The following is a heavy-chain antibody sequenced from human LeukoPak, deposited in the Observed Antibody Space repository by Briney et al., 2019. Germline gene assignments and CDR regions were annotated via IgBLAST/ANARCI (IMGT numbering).Heavy chain of an antibody. V-gene: IGHV4-39*01. CDR2: IYYSGST. D-gene: IGHD1-14*01. J-gene: IGHJ4*02. Sequence: SETLSLTCTVSGGSVSSNIYYWSWIRQPPGKGLEWIGYIYYSGSTYYNPSLKSRVTISVDTSKNQFSLKLSSVAAADTAVYYCARRGIGPFDFWGQGTLVTVSS. CDR3: ARRGIGPFDF. CDR1: GGSVSSNIYY.